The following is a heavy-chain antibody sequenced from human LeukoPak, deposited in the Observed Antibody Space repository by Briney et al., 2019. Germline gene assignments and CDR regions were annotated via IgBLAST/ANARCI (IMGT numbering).Heavy chain of an antibody. Sequence: GGSLRLSCAASGFTFSTYSMNWVRQAPGKGLEWVSSISGSSSYIYYADSVKGRFTMSRDNSKNTLYLQMSSLRAEDTALYYCVKDLSGTYSFDHWGQGTLVTVSS. J-gene: IGHJ4*02. CDR1: GFTFSTYS. V-gene: IGHV3-21*01. D-gene: IGHD1-26*01. CDR2: ISGSSSYI. CDR3: VKDLSGTYSFDH.